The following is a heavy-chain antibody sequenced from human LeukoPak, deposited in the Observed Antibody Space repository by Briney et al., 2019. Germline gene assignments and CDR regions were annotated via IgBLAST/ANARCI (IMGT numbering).Heavy chain of an antibody. J-gene: IGHJ4*02. D-gene: IGHD2-2*02. CDR2: ISAYNGNT. Sequence: ASVKVSCKASGYTFTSYYMHWVRQAPGQGLEWMGWISAYNGNTNYAQKLQGRVTMTTDTSTSTAYMELRSLRSDDTAVYYCARVRFRLLGVSAAISGGDFWGQGTLVTVSS. V-gene: IGHV1-18*04. CDR1: GYTFTSYY. CDR3: ARVRFRLLGVSAAISGGDF.